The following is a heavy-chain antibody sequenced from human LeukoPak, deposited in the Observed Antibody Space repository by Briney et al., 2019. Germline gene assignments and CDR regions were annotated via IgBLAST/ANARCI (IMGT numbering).Heavy chain of an antibody. J-gene: IGHJ4*02. CDR2: IRRKDYSYAT. CDR3: ARVRDFDY. V-gene: IGHV3-73*01. Sequence: GGSLRLSCAASGFSFSDSALHWVRQASGKGLEWVGRIRRKDYSYATAYAASVKGRFTISRDNSKNTLYLQMNSLRAEDTAVYYCARVRDFDYWGQGTLVTVSS. D-gene: IGHD3-10*01. CDR1: GFSFSDSA.